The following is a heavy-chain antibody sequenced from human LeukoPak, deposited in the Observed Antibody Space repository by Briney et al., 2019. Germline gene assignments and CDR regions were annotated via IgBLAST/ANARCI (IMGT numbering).Heavy chain of an antibody. J-gene: IGHJ6*03. CDR3: ARDPQAVAGRRSYYYYYMDV. Sequence: PSETLSLTCTVSGGSISSYYWSWIRQPAGKGLEWIGRIYTSGSTNYNSSLKSRVTMSVETSKNQVSLKLSSVTAADTAVYYCARDPQAVAGRRSYYYYYMDVWGKGTTVTLSS. V-gene: IGHV4-4*07. D-gene: IGHD6-19*01. CDR1: GGSISSYY. CDR2: IYTSGST.